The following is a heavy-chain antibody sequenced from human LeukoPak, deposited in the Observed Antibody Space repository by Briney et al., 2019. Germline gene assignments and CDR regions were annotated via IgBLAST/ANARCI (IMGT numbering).Heavy chain of an antibody. V-gene: IGHV3-33*01. CDR3: ARDPASSFDY. J-gene: IGHJ4*02. Sequence: GRSLRLSCAASGFTFSSHGMHWVRQAPGKGLEWVAVIWYDGSKRHYADSVKGRFTISRDDSKNTLYLQMNSLRDKDTAVYYCARDPASSFDYWGQGTLVTVSS. CDR2: IWYDGSKR. CDR1: GFTFSSHG. D-gene: IGHD2-15*01.